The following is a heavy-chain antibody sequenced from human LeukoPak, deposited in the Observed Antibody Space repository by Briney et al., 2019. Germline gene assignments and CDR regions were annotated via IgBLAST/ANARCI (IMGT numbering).Heavy chain of an antibody. CDR3: ARDLIFAKWYFDL. CDR1: GGSISSYY. CDR2: IYSSGST. Sequence: PSETLSLTCTVSGGSISSYYWSWVRQPAGKGLEWIGRIYSSGSTNYRPSLKSRVTMSVDSSKNQSSLKLNSVTAADTAVYYCARDLIFAKWYFDLWGRGTLVTVSS. J-gene: IGHJ2*01. V-gene: IGHV4-4*07.